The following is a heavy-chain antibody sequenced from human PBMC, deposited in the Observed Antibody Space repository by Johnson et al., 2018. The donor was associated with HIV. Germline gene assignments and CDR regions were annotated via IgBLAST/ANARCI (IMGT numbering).Heavy chain of an antibody. CDR1: GFTFSNAW. D-gene: IGHD6-13*01. Sequence: VQLVESGGGVVQPGRSLRLSCATSGFTFSNAWMNWVRQAPGKGLEWVANIKQDGSDKYYVDSVKGRFTISRDNAKNSLYLQMNSLRAEDTAVYYCAKDRGIAAAGTFDIWGQGTMVTVSS. CDR2: IKQDGSDK. V-gene: IGHV3-7*05. J-gene: IGHJ3*02. CDR3: AKDRGIAAAGTFDI.